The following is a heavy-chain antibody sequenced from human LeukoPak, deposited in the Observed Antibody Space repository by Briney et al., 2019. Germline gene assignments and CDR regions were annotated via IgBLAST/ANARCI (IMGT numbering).Heavy chain of an antibody. Sequence: SETLSLTCAVSGYSTSSGYYWGWIRQPPGKGLQWIGSIFQRGYSYYNPSLKSRVTISVDTSKNQFPLKLSSVTAADTAVYYCAGDKEATGNGRPNWFDPWGQGTLVTVSS. CDR2: IFQRGYS. J-gene: IGHJ5*02. D-gene: IGHD6-13*01. V-gene: IGHV4-38-2*01. CDR3: AGDKEATGNGRPNWFDP. CDR1: GYSTSSGYY.